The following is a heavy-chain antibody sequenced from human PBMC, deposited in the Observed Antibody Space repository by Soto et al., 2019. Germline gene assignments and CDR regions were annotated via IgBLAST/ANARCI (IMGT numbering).Heavy chain of an antibody. CDR2: ISGSGGST. CDR3: ANSGYSGWGFDY. J-gene: IGHJ4*02. Sequence: EVQLLESGGGLVQPGGSLRLSCAASGFTFSSYAMSWVRQAPGKGLEWVSAISGSGGSTYYADSVKGRFTISRDNSKNPLYLQMNSLRAEDKAVYYCANSGYSGWGFDYWGQGTLVTVSS. D-gene: IGHD5-12*01. CDR1: GFTFSSYA. V-gene: IGHV3-23*01.